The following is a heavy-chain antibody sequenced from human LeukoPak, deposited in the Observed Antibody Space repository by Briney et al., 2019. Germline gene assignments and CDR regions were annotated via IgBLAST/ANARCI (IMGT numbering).Heavy chain of an antibody. Sequence: SETLSLTCTVSGGSIRDFYWSWIRQSPQRGLEFIGYIQNSGSTEYNPSLKSRVTTSLDTSKQQFSLRLKSVIATDTAVYYCASLAVPFGWYGGSYYWYMDVWGKGTTVTVSS. D-gene: IGHD6-19*01. CDR3: ASLAVPFGWYGGSYYWYMDV. J-gene: IGHJ6*03. CDR2: IQNSGST. V-gene: IGHV4-59*01. CDR1: GGSIRDFY.